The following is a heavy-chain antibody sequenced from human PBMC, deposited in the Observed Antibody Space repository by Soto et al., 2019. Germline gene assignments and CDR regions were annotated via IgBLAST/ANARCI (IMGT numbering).Heavy chain of an antibody. J-gene: IGHJ5*01. D-gene: IGHD3-22*01. V-gene: IGHV6-1*01. Sequence: SQTHSLTCDISGDRVSTNTATWDWIRQSPSRGLEWLGRTYYRSRWYFDYAVSVKSRITISPDISNNQVSLQLTSVTPDDTAIYYCVRLIGNSWLDSWGQGTLVTVSS. CDR3: VRLIGNSWLDS. CDR2: TYYRSRWYF. CDR1: GDRVSTNTAT.